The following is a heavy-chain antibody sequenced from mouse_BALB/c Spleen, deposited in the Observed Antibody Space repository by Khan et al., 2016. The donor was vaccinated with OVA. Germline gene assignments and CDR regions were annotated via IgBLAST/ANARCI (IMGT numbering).Heavy chain of an antibody. D-gene: IGHD3-2*01. J-gene: IGHJ3*01. CDR1: GYTFTSYY. CDR3: TSRGTARATLWFAY. Sequence: QVQLQQPGAELVKPGASVKLSCKASGYTFTSYYMYWLKQRPGQGLEWIGEINPSNGGTNFHEKFKSKATLTVDKSSSTAHMQLSSLTSEDSAVYSCTSRGTARATLWFAYWGQGTLVTVSA. CDR2: INPSNGGT. V-gene: IGHV1S81*02.